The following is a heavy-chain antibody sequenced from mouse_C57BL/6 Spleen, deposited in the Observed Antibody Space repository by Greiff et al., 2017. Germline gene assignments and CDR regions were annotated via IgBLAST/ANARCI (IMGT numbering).Heavy chain of an antibody. Sequence: QVHVKQSGAELVRPGTSVKVSCKASGYAFTNYLIEWVKQRPGQGLEWIGVINPGSGGTNYNEKFKGKATLTADKSSSTASMQLSSLTSKDSAVYFCARKYYDYDDYAMDYWGQGTSVTVSS. V-gene: IGHV1-54*01. CDR2: INPGSGGT. CDR3: ARKYYDYDDYAMDY. D-gene: IGHD2-4*01. J-gene: IGHJ4*01. CDR1: GYAFTNYL.